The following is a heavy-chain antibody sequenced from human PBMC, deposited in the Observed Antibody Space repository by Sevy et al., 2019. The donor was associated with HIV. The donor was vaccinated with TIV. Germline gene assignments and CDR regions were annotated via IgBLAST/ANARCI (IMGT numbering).Heavy chain of an antibody. CDR1: GFTVSSNY. Sequence: GGSLRLSCAASGFTVSSNYMTWVRQAPGKGLEWVSVIYSGGNTYYADSVKGRFTISRDNSKNTMYLQMNSLGVEDTAVYYCARDRRGYCSSTSCYPYGMDVWGQGTTVTVSS. V-gene: IGHV3-53*01. D-gene: IGHD2-2*01. CDR2: IYSGGNT. J-gene: IGHJ6*02. CDR3: ARDRRGYCSSTSCYPYGMDV.